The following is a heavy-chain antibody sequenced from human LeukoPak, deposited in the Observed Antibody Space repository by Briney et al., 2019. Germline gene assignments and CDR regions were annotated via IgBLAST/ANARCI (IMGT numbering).Heavy chain of an antibody. Sequence: SVKVSCKASGRTFSSYAISWVRQAPGQGLDWMGGIIPIFGTANYAQKFQGRVTITADESTSTAYMELSSLRSEDTAVYYCARVQGGYGIYYFDYWGQGTLVTVSS. J-gene: IGHJ4*02. CDR1: GRTFSSYA. D-gene: IGHD1-1*01. CDR2: IIPIFGTA. V-gene: IGHV1-69*13. CDR3: ARVQGGYGIYYFDY.